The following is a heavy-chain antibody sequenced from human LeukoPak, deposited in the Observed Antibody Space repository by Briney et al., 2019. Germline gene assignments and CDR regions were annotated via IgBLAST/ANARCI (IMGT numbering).Heavy chain of an antibody. CDR3: ARGDFCSSSNCYLRPMDV. J-gene: IGHJ6*03. D-gene: IGHD2-2*01. CDR2: IYYSGST. V-gene: IGHV4-59*01. Sequence: SETLSLTCTVYGGSISDYYWNWIRQPPGKGLEWIGYIYYSGSTTYNPSLKSRVTMSVDTAKNQFSLKLRSVTAADTAVYYCARGDFCSSSNCYLRPMDVWGKGTTVTVSS. CDR1: GGSISDYY.